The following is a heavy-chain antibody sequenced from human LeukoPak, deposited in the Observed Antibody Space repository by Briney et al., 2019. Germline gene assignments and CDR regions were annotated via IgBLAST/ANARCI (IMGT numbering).Heavy chain of an antibody. CDR3: ARERIAAAGLYYYYYMDV. V-gene: IGHV6-1*01. CDR2: TYYRSKWYN. Sequence: SQTLSLTCAISGDSVSSNSAAWNWIRQSPSRGLEWLGRTYYRSKWYNDYAVSVKSRITVNPDTSKNQFSLQLNSVTPEDTAVYYCARERIAAAGLYYYYYMDVWGKGTTVTVSS. D-gene: IGHD6-13*01. CDR1: GDSVSSNSAA. J-gene: IGHJ6*03.